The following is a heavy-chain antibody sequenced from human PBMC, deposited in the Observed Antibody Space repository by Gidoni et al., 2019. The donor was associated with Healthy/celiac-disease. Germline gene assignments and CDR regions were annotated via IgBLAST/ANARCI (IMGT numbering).Heavy chain of an antibody. V-gene: IGHV3-30*18. CDR2: ISDDGSNK. CDR3: AKEMTTVTTGLNFDAFDI. D-gene: IGHD4-17*01. CDR1: GFTFSSYG. J-gene: IGHJ3*02. Sequence: QVQLVESGGCVVQPGRSLRLACAASGFTFSSYGMPWVRQDPGKGLEWVAVISDDGSNKYYADSVKGRFTISRDNSKNTLYLQINSLRAEDTAVYYCAKEMTTVTTGLNFDAFDIWGQGTMVTVSS.